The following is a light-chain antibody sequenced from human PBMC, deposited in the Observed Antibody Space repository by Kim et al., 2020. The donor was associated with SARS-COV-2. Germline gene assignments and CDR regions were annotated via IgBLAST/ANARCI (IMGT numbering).Light chain of an antibody. CDR1: QRVSSY. J-gene: IGKJ2*01. CDR2: DAS. CDR3: QQRSNWPPYT. Sequence: PGERATLSCRASQRVSSYLAWYQQKPGQARRLLIYDASNRATGIPARFSGSGSGTDFTLTISSLEPEDFAVYYCQQRSNWPPYTFGQGTKLEI. V-gene: IGKV3-11*01.